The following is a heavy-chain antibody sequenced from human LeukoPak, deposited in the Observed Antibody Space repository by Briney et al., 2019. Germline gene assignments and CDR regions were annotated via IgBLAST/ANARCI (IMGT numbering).Heavy chain of an antibody. Sequence: PGGSLRLSCAASGFPLSSYSINWVRQAPGKGLEWVSYISSSGSAIYYVDSVKGRFTVSRDNAKNSLFLQMNSPRPEDTAVYYCVRVKGGYFDYWGQGALVTVSS. CDR2: ISSSGSAI. CDR1: GFPLSSYS. J-gene: IGHJ4*02. D-gene: IGHD2-15*01. V-gene: IGHV3-48*01. CDR3: VRVKGGYFDY.